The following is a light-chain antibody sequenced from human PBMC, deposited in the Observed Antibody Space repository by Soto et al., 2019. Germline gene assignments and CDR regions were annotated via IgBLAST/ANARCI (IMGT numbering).Light chain of an antibody. J-gene: IGKJ5*01. CDR2: GAS. V-gene: IGKV3-15*01. CDR1: QSVSSSY. Sequence: EIVLTQSPGTLSLSPGERATLSCRAIQSVSSSYLAWYQQKPGQAPRLLIYGASTRATGIPDRFSGSGSGTEFTLTISYLQSEDLAVYYCQQYNNWPPITFGQGTRLESK. CDR3: QQYNNWPPIT.